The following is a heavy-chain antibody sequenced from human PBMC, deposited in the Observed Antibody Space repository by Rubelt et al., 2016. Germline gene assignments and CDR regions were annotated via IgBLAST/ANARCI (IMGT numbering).Heavy chain of an antibody. J-gene: IGHJ5*01. D-gene: IGHD6-19*01. CDR3: ARGIALASDS. CDR1: GFTFSTYS. Sequence: EVQLLESGGDLVEPGGSLRLSCAASGFTFSTYSMNWVRQAPGKGLEWVSYISSSGSTIYYADSVKGRFTISRDNAKNSLYLQMNSLRAEDTAVYYCARGIALASDSWGQGTLVTVSS. CDR2: ISSSGSTI. V-gene: IGHV3-48*01.